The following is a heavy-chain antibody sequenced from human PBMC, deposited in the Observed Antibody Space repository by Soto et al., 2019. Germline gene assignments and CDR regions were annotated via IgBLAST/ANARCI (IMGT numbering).Heavy chain of an antibody. CDR1: GGSISSGGYY. Sequence: PSETLSLTCTVSGGSISSGGYYWSWIRQHPGKGLEWIGYIYYSGSTYYNPSLKSRVTISVDTSKNQFSLKLSSVTAADTAVYYCARDRGVPTNAFDIWGQGTMVTVSS. CDR2: IYYSGST. CDR3: ARDRGVPTNAFDI. V-gene: IGHV4-31*03. J-gene: IGHJ3*02. D-gene: IGHD1-1*01.